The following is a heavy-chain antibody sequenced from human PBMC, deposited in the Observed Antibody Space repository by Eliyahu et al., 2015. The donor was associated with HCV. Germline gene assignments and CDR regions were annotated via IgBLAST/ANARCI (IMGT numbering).Heavy chain of an antibody. D-gene: IGHD6-13*01. CDR1: GFTFDDYA. CDR3: AKGPEYSSSWYRWFDP. J-gene: IGHJ5*02. V-gene: IGHV3-9*01. Sequence: GFTFDDYAMHWVRQAPGKGLEWVSGISWNSGSIGYADSVKGRFTISRDNAKNSLYLQMNSLRAEDTALYYCAKGPEYSSSWYRWFDPWGQGTLVTVSS. CDR2: ISWNSGSI.